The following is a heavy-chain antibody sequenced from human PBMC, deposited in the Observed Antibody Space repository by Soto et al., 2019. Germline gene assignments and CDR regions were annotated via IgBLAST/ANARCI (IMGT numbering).Heavy chain of an antibody. CDR1: GYAFTSYD. D-gene: IGHD2-2*01. V-gene: IGHV1-8*01. CDR2: MNPNSGNT. CDR3: ARGLNVVVPAAKGRDYYYYYYMDV. Sequence: ASVKVSCKASGYAFTSYDINWVRQATGQGLEWMGWMNPNSGNTGYAQKFQGRVTMTRNTSISTAYMELSSLRSEDTAVYYCARGLNVVVPAAKGRDYYYYYYMDVWGKGTTVTVSS. J-gene: IGHJ6*03.